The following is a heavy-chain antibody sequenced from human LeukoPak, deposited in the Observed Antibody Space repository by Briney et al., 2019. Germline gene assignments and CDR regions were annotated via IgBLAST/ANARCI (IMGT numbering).Heavy chain of an antibody. CDR1: GGSISSSSYY. D-gene: IGHD4-23*01. CDR3: ARDFTPMTTVVSGGFDP. V-gene: IGHV4-39*07. Sequence: PSETLSLTCTVSGGSISSSSYYWGWIRQPPGKGLEWIGSIYYSGSTYYNPSLKSRVTISVDTSKNQFSLKLSSVTAADTAVYYCARDFTPMTTVVSGGFDPWGQGTLVAVSS. J-gene: IGHJ5*02. CDR2: IYYSGST.